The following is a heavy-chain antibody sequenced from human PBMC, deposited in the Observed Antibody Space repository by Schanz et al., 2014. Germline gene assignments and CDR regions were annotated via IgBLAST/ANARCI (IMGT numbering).Heavy chain of an antibody. CDR2: ITGASDHI. J-gene: IGHJ4*02. CDR1: GFIFGSSV. CDR3: ARGGFGEVSYFDY. V-gene: IGHV3-23*01. Sequence: EVQLLESGGGLIQPGGSLRLSCAASGFIFGSSVMAWVRQAPGKGLEWVSGITGASDHIDYADSVKGRFTISRDNAKNTLYLQMNSLRPEDTAVYYCARGGFGEVSYFDYWGQGTLVTVSS. D-gene: IGHD3-10*01.